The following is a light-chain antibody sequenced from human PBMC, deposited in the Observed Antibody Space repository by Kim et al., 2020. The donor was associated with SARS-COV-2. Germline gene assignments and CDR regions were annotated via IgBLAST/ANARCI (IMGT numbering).Light chain of an antibody. CDR1: QVISSA. CDR2: DAS. V-gene: IGKV1-13*02. J-gene: IGKJ2*01. CDR3: QQFNSPPYT. Sequence: STSVGDRVTITCRASQVISSALAWYQQKPGKAPKLLIYDASSLESGVPSRFSGSGSGTDFTLTISSLQPEDFTTYYCQQFNSPPYTFGQGTKLEI.